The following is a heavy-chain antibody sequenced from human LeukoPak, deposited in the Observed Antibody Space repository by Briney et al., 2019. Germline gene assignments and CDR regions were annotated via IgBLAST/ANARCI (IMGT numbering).Heavy chain of an antibody. V-gene: IGHV3-30*02. CDR2: IRYDGSNK. D-gene: IGHD2-2*01. J-gene: IGHJ4*02. CDR3: AKDADIVVSSYFDY. Sequence: GGSLRLSCAASGFTFSSYAMHWVRQAPGKGLEWVAFIRYDGSNKYYADSVKGRFTISRDNSKNTLYVQMNSLRAEDTAVYYCAKDADIVVSSYFDYWGQGTLVTVSS. CDR1: GFTFSSYA.